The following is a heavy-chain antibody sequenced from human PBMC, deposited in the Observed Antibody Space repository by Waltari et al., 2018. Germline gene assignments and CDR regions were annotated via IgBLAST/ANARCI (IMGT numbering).Heavy chain of an antibody. J-gene: IGHJ4*02. CDR3: ARSKLGLVPSGFDY. D-gene: IGHD6-19*01. V-gene: IGHV3-7*01. Sequence: EVQLVESGGGLVQPGGSLRLSCAASGFTFSSYWMSWVRQAPGKGLEWVANIKQDGSEKYYVDSVKGRFTISRDNAKNSLYLQMNSLRAEDTAVYYCARSKLGLVPSGFDYWGQGTLVTVSS. CDR1: GFTFSSYW. CDR2: IKQDGSEK.